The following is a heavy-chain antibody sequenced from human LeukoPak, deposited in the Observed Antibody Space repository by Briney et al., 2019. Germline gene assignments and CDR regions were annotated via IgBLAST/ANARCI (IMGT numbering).Heavy chain of an antibody. D-gene: IGHD5-18*01. J-gene: IGHJ2*01. CDR1: GGSFSGYY. Sequence: PSETLSLTCTVYGGSFSGYYWSWIRQPPGKGLEWIGEINHSESTNNNPSLKSRVTISIDTSKNQFSLKLSSVTAADTAVHYCARKAAMGSSLYWYFDLWGRGTLVTVSS. CDR2: INHSEST. CDR3: ARKAAMGSSLYWYFDL. V-gene: IGHV4-34*01.